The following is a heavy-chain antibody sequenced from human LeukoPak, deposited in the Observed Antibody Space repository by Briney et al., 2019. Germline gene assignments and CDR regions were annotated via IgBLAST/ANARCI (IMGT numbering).Heavy chain of an antibody. J-gene: IGHJ6*02. CDR2: IIPIFGTA. CDR1: GGTFSSYA. Sequence: GASVKVSCKASGGTFSSYAISWVRQAPGQGLEWMGGIIPIFGTANYAQKFQGRVTITADESTSTAYMELSSLRSEDTAVYYCARDRPPGRRNYYYYGMDAWGQGTTVTVSS. CDR3: ARDRPPGRRNYYYYGMDA. V-gene: IGHV1-69*13.